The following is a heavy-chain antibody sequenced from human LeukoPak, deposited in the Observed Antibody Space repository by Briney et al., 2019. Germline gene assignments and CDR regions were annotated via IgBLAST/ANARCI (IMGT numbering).Heavy chain of an antibody. CDR1: GFTVSSNY. Sequence: GGSLRLSRAASGFTVSSNYMSWVRQAPGKGLEWVSVIYSGGSTYYADSVKGRFTISRDNSKNTLYLQMNSLRADDTAVYYCARDPDYNDSAWGQGTLVTVSS. D-gene: IGHD3-22*01. V-gene: IGHV3-53*01. CDR3: ARDPDYNDSA. CDR2: IYSGGST. J-gene: IGHJ4*02.